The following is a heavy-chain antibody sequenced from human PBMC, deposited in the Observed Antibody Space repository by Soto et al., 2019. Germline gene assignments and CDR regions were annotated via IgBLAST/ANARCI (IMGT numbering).Heavy chain of an antibody. V-gene: IGHV1-18*01. CDR3: ARVASSGYSTFDY. Sequence: QVQLVQSGAEVKKPGASVKVSCKASGYTFTSYGITWVRQAPGQGLEWMGWISAYNGYTDYAQNLQGRVTMTTDTTTSTVYMDLRRMRFDDTAVYSCARVASSGYSTFDYWGQGTQVPVSS. J-gene: IGHJ4*02. D-gene: IGHD3-22*01. CDR1: GYTFTSYG. CDR2: ISAYNGYT.